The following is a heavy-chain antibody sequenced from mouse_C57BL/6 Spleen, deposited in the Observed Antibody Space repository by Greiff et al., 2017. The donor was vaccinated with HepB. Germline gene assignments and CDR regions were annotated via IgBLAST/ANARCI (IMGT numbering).Heavy chain of an antibody. J-gene: IGHJ4*01. V-gene: IGHV1-53*01. CDR3: ARSHRNYGGYYAMDY. CDR2: INPSNGGT. D-gene: IGHD1-1*01. CDR1: GYTFTSYW. Sequence: VQLQQSGTDLVKPGASVKLSCKASGYTFTSYWLHWVKQRPGQGLEWIGNINPSNGGTNYNEKFKSKATLTVDKSSSTAYMQLSSLTYEDSAVYYCARSHRNYGGYYAMDYWGQGTSVTVAS.